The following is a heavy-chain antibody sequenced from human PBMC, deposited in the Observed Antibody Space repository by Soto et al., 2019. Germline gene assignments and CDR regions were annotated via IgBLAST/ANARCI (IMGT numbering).Heavy chain of an antibody. CDR1: GYTFTGYY. V-gene: IGHV1-2*04. D-gene: IGHD1-1*01. CDR3: ATPTKTGSGYAFDI. J-gene: IGHJ3*02. CDR2: INPNSGGT. Sequence: ASVKVSCKASGYTFTGYYMHWVRQAPGQGLEWMGWINPNSGGTNYAQKFQGWVTMTRDTSISTAYMELSRLRSDDTAVYYCATPTKTGSGYAFDIWGQETMVTVSS.